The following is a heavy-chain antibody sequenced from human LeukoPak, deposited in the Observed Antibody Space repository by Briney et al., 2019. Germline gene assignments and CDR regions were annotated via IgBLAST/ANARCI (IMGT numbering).Heavy chain of an antibody. CDR3: AREPGGYYDSSGFLDD. Sequence: GGSLRLSCAASGFTFSSYWMSWVRQAPGKGLEWVANIKQDGSEKYYVDSVKGRFTISRDNAKNSLYLQMNSLRAEDTAMYYCAREPGGYYDSSGFLDDWGQGTLVTVSS. J-gene: IGHJ4*02. CDR1: GFTFSSYW. D-gene: IGHD3-22*01. V-gene: IGHV3-7*01. CDR2: IKQDGSEK.